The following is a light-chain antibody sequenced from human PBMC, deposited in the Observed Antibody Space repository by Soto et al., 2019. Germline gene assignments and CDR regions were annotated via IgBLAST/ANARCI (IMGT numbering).Light chain of an antibody. J-gene: IGKJ4*01. CDR1: QGISSY. CDR2: KAS. Sequence: IQLTQSPSFLSASVGDRVTITCRASQGISSYLAWYQKKPGKAPKLLIYKASTLKSGVPSRFSGSGSGTDFTLTITSLQPEDFATYYCLQDYTYPLTFGGGTKV. V-gene: IGKV1-6*01. CDR3: LQDYTYPLT.